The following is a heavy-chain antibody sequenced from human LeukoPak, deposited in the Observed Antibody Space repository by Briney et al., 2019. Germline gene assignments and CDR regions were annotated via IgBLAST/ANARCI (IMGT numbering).Heavy chain of an antibody. D-gene: IGHD4-11*01. Sequence: SETLSLTCTVSGGSISSYYWNWIRQPPGKGLEWVGYIYYNGSTNYNPSLKSRVTISVDTSNNQFSLKLSSVTAADTAVYYCARAYSNYGYYYYMDVWGKGTTVTVSS. CDR2: IYYNGST. CDR3: ARAYSNYGYYYYMDV. J-gene: IGHJ6*03. V-gene: IGHV4-59*12. CDR1: GGSISSYY.